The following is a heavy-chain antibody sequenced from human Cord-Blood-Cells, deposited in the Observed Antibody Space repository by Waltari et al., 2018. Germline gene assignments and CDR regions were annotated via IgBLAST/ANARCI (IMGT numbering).Heavy chain of an antibody. CDR1: GGSISSGGYY. V-gene: IGHV4-31*03. CDR3: AREGAGYCSSTSCYEHPFDY. Sequence: QVQLQESGPGLVKPSPTLSLTCTVSGGSISSGGYYWSWIRQHPGKGLEWIGYIYYSGSTYYNPSLKSRVTISVDTSKNQFSLKLSSVTAADTAVYYCAREGAGYCSSTSCYEHPFDYWGQGTLVTVSS. CDR2: IYYSGST. J-gene: IGHJ4*02. D-gene: IGHD2-2*01.